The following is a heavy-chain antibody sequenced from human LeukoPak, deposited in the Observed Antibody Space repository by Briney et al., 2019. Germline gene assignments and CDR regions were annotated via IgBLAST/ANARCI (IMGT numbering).Heavy chain of an antibody. D-gene: IGHD3-10*01. Sequence: PSETLSLTCAVYGGSFSGYYWSWIRQPPGKGLEWIGEINHSGSTNYNPSLKSRVTISVDTSKNQFSLKLSSVTAADTAVYYCARVPSTYYYGSGSSYWGQGTLVTVSS. V-gene: IGHV4-34*01. CDR3: ARVPSTYYYGSGSSY. J-gene: IGHJ4*02. CDR1: GGSFSGYY. CDR2: INHSGST.